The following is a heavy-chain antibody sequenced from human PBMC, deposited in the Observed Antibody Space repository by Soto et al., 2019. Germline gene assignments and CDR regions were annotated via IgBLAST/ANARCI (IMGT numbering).Heavy chain of an antibody. D-gene: IGHD1-26*01. CDR2: IKSKTDGGTT. J-gene: IGHJ4*02. CDR1: GFTFSNAG. Sequence: EVQLVESGGGLVKPGGSLRLSCAASGFTFSNAGMNWVRQAPGKGLEWVGRIKSKTDGGTTDYVELVKGRFTISRDDSQNTLYLQMNRLKNEDTAVYYCTTSGSYYMYYFEYWGQGTLVTVSS. V-gene: IGHV3-15*07. CDR3: TTSGSYYMYYFEY.